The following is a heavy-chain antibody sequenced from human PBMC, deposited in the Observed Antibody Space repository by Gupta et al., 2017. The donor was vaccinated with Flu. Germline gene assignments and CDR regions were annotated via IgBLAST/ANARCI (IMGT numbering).Heavy chain of an antibody. CDR3: AKDGDVATTGPDY. D-gene: IGHD4-17*01. V-gene: IGHV3-23*01. CDR1: GFTFNNYA. Sequence: VQLLESGGGLVQPGGSLRLSCAASGFTFNNYALSWVRQAPGKGLEWVSSISGSGGNTYYTDSVKGRFTNSRDNSKNTLYLQIENLRAEDTAVYYCAKDGDVATTGPDYWGQGTLVIVSS. J-gene: IGHJ4*02. CDR2: ISGSGGNT.